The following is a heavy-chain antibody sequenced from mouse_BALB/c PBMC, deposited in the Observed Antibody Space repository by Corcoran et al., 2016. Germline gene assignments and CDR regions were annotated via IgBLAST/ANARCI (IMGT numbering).Heavy chain of an antibody. V-gene: IGHV9-1*02. CDR1: GYTFTNYG. J-gene: IGHJ4*01. Sequence: QIQLVQSGPELKNPGETVKISCKASGYTFTNYGMNWVKQAPGKGLKWMGWINTYTGEPTYADDFKGRFAFSLETSASTAYLQINNLKNEDMATYFCARLDAYYAMDYWGQGTSVTVSS. CDR3: ARLDAYYAMDY. CDR2: INTYTGEP.